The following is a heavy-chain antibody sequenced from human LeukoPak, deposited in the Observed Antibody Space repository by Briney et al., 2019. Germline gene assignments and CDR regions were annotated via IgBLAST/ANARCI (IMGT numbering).Heavy chain of an antibody. Sequence: GGSLRLSCAASGFTFSSYGMHWVRQAPGKGLEWVAVISYDGSNKYYADSVKGRFTISRDNSKNTLYLQMNSLRAEDTAVCYCAKDNDYGGSLDYWGQGTLVTVSS. CDR1: GFTFSSYG. J-gene: IGHJ4*02. CDR3: AKDNDYGGSLDY. V-gene: IGHV3-30*18. CDR2: ISYDGSNK. D-gene: IGHD4-23*01.